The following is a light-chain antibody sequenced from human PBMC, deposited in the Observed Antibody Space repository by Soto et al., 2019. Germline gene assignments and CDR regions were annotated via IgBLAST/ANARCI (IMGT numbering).Light chain of an antibody. Sequence: QSVVTQAPSVSGTPGQRVTLSCSGSSSNIESNWVYWYQQLPGTAPELLIYNNNQRPSGVSDRFSGSQSGTSASLAITGLRSDDEADYYCATWDDDLYTPIIGGGTKLTVL. V-gene: IGLV1-47*02. CDR3: ATWDDDLYTPI. CDR2: NNN. CDR1: SSNIESNW. J-gene: IGLJ2*01.